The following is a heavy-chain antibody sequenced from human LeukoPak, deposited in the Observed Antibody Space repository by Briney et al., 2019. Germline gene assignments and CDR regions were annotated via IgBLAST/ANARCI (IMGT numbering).Heavy chain of an antibody. V-gene: IGHV3-53*01. CDR3: ARPTDGDSTRYGMDV. D-gene: IGHD2-21*02. J-gene: IGHJ6*02. Sequence: GRSLRLSCAASGFVVGGNYMSWVRQAPGKGLEWVSVIYSGGSTYYADSVKGRFSTSRDSSTSTLFLQMDSLRVEDTAMYYCARPTDGDSTRYGMDVWGQGTTVIVSS. CDR2: IYSGGST. CDR1: GFVVGGNY.